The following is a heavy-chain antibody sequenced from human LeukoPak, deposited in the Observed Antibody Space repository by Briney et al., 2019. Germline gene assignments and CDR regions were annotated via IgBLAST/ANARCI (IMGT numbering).Heavy chain of an antibody. CDR2: INPNSGGT. Sequence: ASVKVSCKASGYTFTGYYMHWVRQAPGQGLEWMGWINPNSGGTNYAQKFQGWVTMTRDTSISTAYMELSRLRSEDTAVYYCATDIGVVWGREGDYWGQGTLVTVSS. J-gene: IGHJ4*02. V-gene: IGHV1-2*04. CDR3: ATDIGVVWGREGDY. CDR1: GYTFTGYY. D-gene: IGHD3-16*01.